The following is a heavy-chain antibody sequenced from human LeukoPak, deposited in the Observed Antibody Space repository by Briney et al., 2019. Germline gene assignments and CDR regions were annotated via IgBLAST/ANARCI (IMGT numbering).Heavy chain of an antibody. V-gene: IGHV3-30-3*01. CDR2: ISYDGSNK. J-gene: IGHJ6*02. Sequence: GGSLRLSCAASGFTFSSYAMHWVRQAPGKGLEWVAVISYDGSNKYYADSVKGRFTISRDNSKNTLYLQMNSLRAEDTAVYYCARVYSGAAMVPDVWGQGTTVTVSS. D-gene: IGHD5-18*01. CDR1: GFTFSSYA. CDR3: ARVYSGAAMVPDV.